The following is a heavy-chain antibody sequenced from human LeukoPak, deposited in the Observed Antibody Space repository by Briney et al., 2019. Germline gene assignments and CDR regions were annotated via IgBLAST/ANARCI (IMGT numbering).Heavy chain of an antibody. CDR3: ARSRDSSGYYVQAYYYYGMDV. D-gene: IGHD3-22*01. CDR2: INSDGSST. CDR1: GFTFSSYW. Sequence: GGSLRLSCAASGFTFSSYWMHCVRQAPGKGLVWVSRINSDGSSTSYADSVKGRFTISRDNAKNTLYLQMNSLRAEDTAVYYCARSRDSSGYYVQAYYYYGMDVWGQGTTVTVSS. J-gene: IGHJ6*02. V-gene: IGHV3-74*01.